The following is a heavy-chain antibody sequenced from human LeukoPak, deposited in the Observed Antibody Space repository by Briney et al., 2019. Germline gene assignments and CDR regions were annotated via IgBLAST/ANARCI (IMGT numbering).Heavy chain of an antibody. D-gene: IGHD4-17*01. J-gene: IGHJ4*02. CDR1: GFTFSNYG. Sequence: GGSLRLSCAASGFTFSNYGMLWVRQAPGKGLEWVAVVSYDGSDKHYADSVKGRFTISRDNSKNTLYLQVNSLRGDDTAVYYCARVKGDYCVDYWGQGTVVTVSS. V-gene: IGHV3-30*03. CDR3: ARVKGDYCVDY. CDR2: VSYDGSDK.